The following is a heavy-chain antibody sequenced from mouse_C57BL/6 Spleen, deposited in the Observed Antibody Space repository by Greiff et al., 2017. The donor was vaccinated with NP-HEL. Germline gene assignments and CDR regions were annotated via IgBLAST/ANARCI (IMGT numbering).Heavy chain of an antibody. J-gene: IGHJ2*01. CDR2: IYPGDGDT. Sequence: QVQLQQSGAELVKPGASVKISCKASGYAFSSYWMNWVKQRPGKGLEWIGQIYPGDGDTNYNGKFKGKATLTADKSSSTAYMQLSSLTSEDSAVYFCARYSSGPGYFDYWGQGTTLTVSS. V-gene: IGHV1-80*01. CDR3: ARYSSGPGYFDY. CDR1: GYAFSSYW. D-gene: IGHD3-2*02.